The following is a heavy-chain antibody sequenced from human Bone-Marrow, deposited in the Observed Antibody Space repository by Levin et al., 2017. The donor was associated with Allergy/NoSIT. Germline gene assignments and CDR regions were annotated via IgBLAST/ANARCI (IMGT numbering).Heavy chain of an antibody. J-gene: IGHJ2*01. D-gene: IGHD7-27*01. CDR2: IWFDGTNT. V-gene: IGHV3-33*01. CDR1: GFTFSDYG. CDR3: ARDPPGDSDWYFDL. Sequence: GGSLRLSCAASGFTFSDYGMHWVRQAPGKGLEWVGVIWFDGTNTFYADSVKGRFTISRDNSEDTVFLQMNSLRVDDTAVYYCARDPPGDSDWYFDLWGRGNLDTVSS.